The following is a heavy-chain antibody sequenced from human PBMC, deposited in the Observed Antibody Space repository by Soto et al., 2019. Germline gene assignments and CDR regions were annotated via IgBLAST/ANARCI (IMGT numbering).Heavy chain of an antibody. Sequence: ASVKVSCKASGYTFTSYYMHWVRQAPGQGLEWMGIINPSGGSTSYAQKFQGRVTMTRDTSTSTVYMELSSLRSEDTAVYYCARGGTIFGAVIKSGDWLDPWGQGTLVTVYS. J-gene: IGHJ5*02. CDR3: ARGGTIFGAVIKSGDWLDP. D-gene: IGHD3-3*01. V-gene: IGHV1-46*01. CDR1: GYTFTSYY. CDR2: INPSGGST.